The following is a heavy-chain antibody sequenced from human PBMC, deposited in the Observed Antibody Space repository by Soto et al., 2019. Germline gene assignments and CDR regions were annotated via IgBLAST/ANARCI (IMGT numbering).Heavy chain of an antibody. D-gene: IGHD3-10*01. V-gene: IGHV4-31*03. Sequence: PSETLSLTCTVSGGSISSGGYYWSWIRQHPGKGLEWIGYIYYSGSTYYNPSLKSRVTISVDTSKNQFSLKLSSVTAADTAVYYCARWETMVRGVIASWFDPWGQGTLVTVSS. CDR3: ARWETMVRGVIASWFDP. J-gene: IGHJ5*02. CDR2: IYYSGST. CDR1: GGSISSGGYY.